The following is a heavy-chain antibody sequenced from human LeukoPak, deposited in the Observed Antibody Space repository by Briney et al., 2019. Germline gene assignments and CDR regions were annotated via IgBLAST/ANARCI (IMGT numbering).Heavy chain of an antibody. J-gene: IGHJ4*02. CDR1: GFTFSNYA. Sequence: QPGGSLRLSCAASGFTFSNYAMNWVRQAPGKGLLWVSRINSDGSTTSYADPVKGRFTTSRDNAKNTLYLQMDSLRAEDTAVYYCVRDAYNILTAPYFDYWGQGTLVTVSS. V-gene: IGHV3-74*01. D-gene: IGHD3-9*01. CDR2: INSDGSTT. CDR3: VRDAYNILTAPYFDY.